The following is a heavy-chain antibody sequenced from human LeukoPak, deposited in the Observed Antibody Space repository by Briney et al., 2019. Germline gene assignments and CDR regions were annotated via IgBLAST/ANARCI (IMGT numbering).Heavy chain of an antibody. Sequence: SETLSLTCTVSGGSISSGGYYWSWIRQHPGRGLEWIGYIYYSGSTYYNPSLKSRVTISVDTSKNQFSLKLSSVTAADTAVYYCASSGGYSAGNAFDIWGQGTMVTVSS. CDR2: IYYSGST. J-gene: IGHJ3*02. CDR3: ASSGGYSAGNAFDI. D-gene: IGHD1-26*01. CDR1: GGSISSGGYY. V-gene: IGHV4-31*03.